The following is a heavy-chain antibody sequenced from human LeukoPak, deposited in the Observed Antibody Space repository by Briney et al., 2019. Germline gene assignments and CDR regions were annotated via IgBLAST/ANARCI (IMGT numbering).Heavy chain of an antibody. D-gene: IGHD1-14*01. J-gene: IGHJ4*02. V-gene: IGHV3-21*06. Sequence: TGGSLRLSCAASGFTFSSYSMNWVRQAPGKGLEWVSSISSSTIYIYDADSVKGRSTISRDNAKNTLYLEMNSLRAEDTAMYYCARENSGEGFDYWSQGTLVTVSS. CDR3: ARENSGEGFDY. CDR1: GFTFSSYS. CDR2: ISSSTIYI.